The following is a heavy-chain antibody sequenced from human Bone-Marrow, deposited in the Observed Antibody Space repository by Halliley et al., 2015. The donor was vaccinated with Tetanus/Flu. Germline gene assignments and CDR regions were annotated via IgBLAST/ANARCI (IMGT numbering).Heavy chain of an antibody. J-gene: IGHJ4*02. D-gene: IGHD2-15*01. Sequence: TLSLTCTVSGASINSGGFYWSWIRQHPGKGPEWIGYISSSGTTYYNPSLRSPVIVSVDTSKNQFSLKLTSVTAADTAVYFCARGYGVGYYYFDKWGQGTLVTVSS. CDR3: ARGYGVGYYYFDK. CDR2: ISSSGTT. CDR1: GASINSGGFY. V-gene: IGHV4-31*01.